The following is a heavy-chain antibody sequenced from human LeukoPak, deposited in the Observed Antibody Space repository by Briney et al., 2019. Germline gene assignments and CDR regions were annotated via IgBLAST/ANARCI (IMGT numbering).Heavy chain of an antibody. D-gene: IGHD2-21*02. CDR1: GFTFSSYA. Sequence: GGSLRLSCAASGFTFSSYAMNWVRQAPGKGLEWVSAISGSGGSTYYADSVKGRFTISRDNSKNTLYLQMNSLRAEDTAVYYCAKVIAVCGGDCYSAPLGFDYWGQGTLVTVSS. CDR3: AKVIAVCGGDCYSAPLGFDY. J-gene: IGHJ4*02. CDR2: ISGSGGST. V-gene: IGHV3-23*01.